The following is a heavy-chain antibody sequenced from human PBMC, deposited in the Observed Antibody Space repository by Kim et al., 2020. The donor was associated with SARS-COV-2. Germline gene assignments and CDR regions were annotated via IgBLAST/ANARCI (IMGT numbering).Heavy chain of an antibody. Sequence: GGSLRLSCAASGFTFSGSAMHWVRQASGKGLEWVGRIRSKANSYATAYAASVKGRFTISRDDSNNTACLQMNSLKTEDTAVYYCIRYYYDSSGSGVYWGQGPPVTVSS. D-gene: IGHD3-22*01. CDR1: GFTFSGSA. V-gene: IGHV3-73*01. J-gene: IGHJ4*02. CDR3: IRYYYDSSGSGVY. CDR2: IRSKANSYAT.